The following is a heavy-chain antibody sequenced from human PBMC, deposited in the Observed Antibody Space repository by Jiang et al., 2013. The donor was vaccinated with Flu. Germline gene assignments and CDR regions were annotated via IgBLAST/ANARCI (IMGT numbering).Heavy chain of an antibody. V-gene: IGHV4-61*01. D-gene: IGHD6-13*01. CDR1: GGSVGSGNYY. CDR3: ARARAPEIAAYYFDS. J-gene: IGHJ4*02. CDR2: IYDSWST. Sequence: VKSSETLSLTCSVSGGSVGSGNYYWNWIRQPPGGALEWIGYIYDSWSTNYSPSLKSRVTISVDTSKTQFSLNLTSVTAADTAVYYCARARAPEIAAYYFDSWGQGTLVTVSS.